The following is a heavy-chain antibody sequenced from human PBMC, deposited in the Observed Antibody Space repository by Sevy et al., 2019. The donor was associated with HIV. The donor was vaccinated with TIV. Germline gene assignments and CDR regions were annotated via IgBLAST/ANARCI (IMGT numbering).Heavy chain of an antibody. CDR1: GDSISGYY. CDR2: FYYSRST. D-gene: IGHD4-4*01. CDR3: ARAYSEYYYGMDV. J-gene: IGHJ6*02. Sequence: SETLSLTCTVSGDSISGYYRSWIRQPPGKGLEWIGYFYYSRSTNYNPSLKSRVTISVDTSKNQVSLKVSSVTTADTAVYYCARAYSEYYYGMDVWGQGTTVTVSS. V-gene: IGHV4-59*01.